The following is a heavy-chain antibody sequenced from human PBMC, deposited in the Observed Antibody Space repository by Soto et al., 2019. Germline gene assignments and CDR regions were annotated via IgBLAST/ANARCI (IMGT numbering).Heavy chain of an antibody. Sequence: QVQLQESGPGLVKPSGTLSLTCAVSGVSISSSQWWSWVRQPPGKGLEWIGEIYHNERTNYNPSLKSRLNMSLDKSKNQVPPKLSSVTAADTATYYCGRTKDYFYGVDVWGQGTTVTVSS. CDR1: GVSISSSQW. CDR2: IYHNERT. CDR3: GRTKDYFYGVDV. J-gene: IGHJ6*02. V-gene: IGHV4-4*02.